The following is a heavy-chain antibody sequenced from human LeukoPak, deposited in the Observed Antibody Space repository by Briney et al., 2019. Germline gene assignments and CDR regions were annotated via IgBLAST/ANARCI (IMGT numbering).Heavy chain of an antibody. CDR3: ARTGHTNYYDSSGYSDY. V-gene: IGHV1-46*01. CDR2: INPSGGST. Sequence: GASVKVSCKASGYTFTSYYMHWVRQAPGQGLEWMGIINPSGGSTSYAQKFQGRVTMTRDMSTSTVYMELSSLRSEDTAVYYCARTGHTNYYDSSGYSDYWGQGTLVTVSS. J-gene: IGHJ4*02. CDR1: GYTFTSYY. D-gene: IGHD3-22*01.